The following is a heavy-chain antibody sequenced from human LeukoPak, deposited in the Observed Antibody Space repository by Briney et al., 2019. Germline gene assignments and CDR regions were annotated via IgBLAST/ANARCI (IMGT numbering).Heavy chain of an antibody. Sequence: SETLSLTCTVSGGSISSGSYYWGWIRQPPGKGLEWIGSIYYSGSTYYNPSLKSRVTISVDTSKNQFSLKLSSVTAADTAVYYCARGSSFWSGYFLPDVWGKGTTVTVSS. J-gene: IGHJ6*04. CDR3: ARGSSFWSGYFLPDV. CDR1: GGSISSGSYY. V-gene: IGHV4-39*07. CDR2: IYYSGST. D-gene: IGHD3-3*01.